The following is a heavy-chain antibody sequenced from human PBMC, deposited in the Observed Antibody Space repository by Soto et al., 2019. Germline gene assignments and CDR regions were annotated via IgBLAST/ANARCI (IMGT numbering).Heavy chain of an antibody. CDR3: AKESMSVAVSASRVYGMDV. V-gene: IGHV3-23*01. D-gene: IGHD6-6*01. J-gene: IGHJ6*02. Sequence: GGSLRLSCAASGFTFSSYAMSWVRQAPGKGLEWVSAISGSGGSTYYADSVKGRFTISRDNSKNTLYLQMNSLRAEDTAVYYCAKESMSVAVSASRVYGMDVWGQGTTVTVSS. CDR2: ISGSGGST. CDR1: GFTFSSYA.